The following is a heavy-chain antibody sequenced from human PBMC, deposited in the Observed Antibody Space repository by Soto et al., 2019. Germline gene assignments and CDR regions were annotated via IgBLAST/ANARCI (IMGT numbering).Heavy chain of an antibody. D-gene: IGHD6-6*01. Sequence: QVQLVESGGGVVQPGRSLRLSCAASGFTFSSYGMHWVRQAPGKGLEWVAVIWYDGSNKYYADSVKGRFTISRDNSKNTLYLQMNSLRAEDTAVYYCARSWGGVKTAARPRYFDYWGPGTLVTVSS. CDR3: ARSWGGVKTAARPRYFDY. J-gene: IGHJ4*02. CDR1: GFTFSSYG. V-gene: IGHV3-33*01. CDR2: IWYDGSNK.